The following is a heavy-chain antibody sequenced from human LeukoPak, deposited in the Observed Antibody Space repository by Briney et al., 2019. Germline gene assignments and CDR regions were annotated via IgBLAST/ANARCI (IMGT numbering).Heavy chain of an antibody. CDR2: IYYSGTT. J-gene: IGHJ4*02. Sequence: PSETLSLTCTVSGGSISSSTYYWGWIRQPPGKGLEWIGTIYYSGTTYYNPSLKSRVTISVDTSKNQFSLKLSSVTATDTAVYYCARLMWVPGAINYWGQGTLVSVSS. D-gene: IGHD2-2*01. CDR1: GGSISSSTYY. V-gene: IGHV4-39*01. CDR3: ARLMWVPGAINY.